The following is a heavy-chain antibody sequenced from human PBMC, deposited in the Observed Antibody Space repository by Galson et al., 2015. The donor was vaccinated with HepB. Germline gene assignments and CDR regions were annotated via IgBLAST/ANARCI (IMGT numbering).Heavy chain of an antibody. CDR3: ARGWDTDVTSNFDY. D-gene: IGHD5-18*01. J-gene: IGHJ4*02. V-gene: IGHV3-7*03. Sequence: SLRLSCAVSGFTYYNYWMSWVRQAPGRGLEWVANIKQDGSEKYYVDSVEGRFTVSRDNAKKTLYLDMNALSVEDTAVYYCARGWDTDVTSNFDYWGQGALVTVSS. CDR2: IKQDGSEK. CDR1: GFTYYNYW.